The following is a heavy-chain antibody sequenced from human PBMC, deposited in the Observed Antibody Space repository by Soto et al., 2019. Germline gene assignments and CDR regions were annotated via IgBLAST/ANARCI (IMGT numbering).Heavy chain of an antibody. D-gene: IGHD3-16*02. CDR2: IIPIFGTA. J-gene: IGHJ6*02. V-gene: IGHV1-69*13. Sequence: SVKVXCKASGGTXSSYAISWVRQAPGQGLEWMGGIIPIFGTANYAQKFQGRVTITADESTSTAYMELSSLRSEDTAVYYCAREVIQDYLYGMDVWGQGTTVTVSS. CDR1: GGTXSSYA. CDR3: AREVIQDYLYGMDV.